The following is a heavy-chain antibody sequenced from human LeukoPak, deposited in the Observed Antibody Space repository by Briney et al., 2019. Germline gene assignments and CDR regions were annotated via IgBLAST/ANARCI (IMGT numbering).Heavy chain of an antibody. V-gene: IGHV4-61*02. CDR1: GGSISSGSYY. CDR2: IYTSGST. D-gene: IGHD3-10*01. Sequence: SETLSLTCTVSGGSISSGSYYWSWIRQPAGKGLEWIGRIYTSGSTNYNPSLKSRVTISVDTSKNQFSLKLSSVTAADTAVYYCARASPPRYYSPSFDYWGQGTLVTVSS. CDR3: ARASPPRYYSPSFDY. J-gene: IGHJ4*02.